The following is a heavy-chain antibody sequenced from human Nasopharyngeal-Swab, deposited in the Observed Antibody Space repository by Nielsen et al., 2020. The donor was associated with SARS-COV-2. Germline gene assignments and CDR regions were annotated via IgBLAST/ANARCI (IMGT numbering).Heavy chain of an antibody. CDR3: AKDLNSNFLNYMDV. Sequence: GESLKISCAASRFTFSSYAMSWVRQAPGKGLEWVAVISYDGSNEYYGDSVKGRFTISRDNSKNTLYLQMNSLRVDDTAVYYCAKDLNSNFLNYMDVWGKGTTVSVSS. J-gene: IGHJ6*03. D-gene: IGHD4-11*01. CDR2: ISYDGSNE. CDR1: RFTFSSYA. V-gene: IGHV3-30*18.